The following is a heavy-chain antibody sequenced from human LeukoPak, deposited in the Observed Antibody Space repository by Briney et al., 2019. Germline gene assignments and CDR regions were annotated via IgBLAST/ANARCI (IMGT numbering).Heavy chain of an antibody. D-gene: IGHD3-22*01. CDR3: ARVISPFRGPGPSFSSRHYDSSGYYFFDY. CDR1: GYTFTAYY. J-gene: IGHJ4*02. CDR2: INPKSGGT. V-gene: IGHV1-2*02. Sequence: ASVKVSCKASGYTFTAYYIHWVRQAPGQELEWMGWINPKSGGTYYVQKFQGRVTVTTDTSINTAYMELSSLTSDDTAVYYCARVISPFRGPGPSFSSRHYDSSGYYFFDYWGQGTLVTVSS.